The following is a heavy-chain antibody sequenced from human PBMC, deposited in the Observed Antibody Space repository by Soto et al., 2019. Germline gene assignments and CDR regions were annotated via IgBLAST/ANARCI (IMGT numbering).Heavy chain of an antibody. CDR3: VRELGLDY. CDR1: GFTPSNYW. Sequence: PGGSLRLSCAASGFTPSNYWMTWVRQAPGKGLEWVANINKDGSQKNYVDSVKGRFTIARDNGQNSLSLQINSLRVEDTAVYYCVRELGLDYWGQGALVTVSS. CDR2: INKDGSQK. V-gene: IGHV3-7*03. J-gene: IGHJ4*02. D-gene: IGHD7-27*01.